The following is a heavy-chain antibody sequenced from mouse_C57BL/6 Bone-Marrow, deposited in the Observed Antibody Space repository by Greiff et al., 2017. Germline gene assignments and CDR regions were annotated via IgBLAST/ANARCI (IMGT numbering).Heavy chain of an antibody. D-gene: IGHD1-1*01. CDR1: GFNIKDYY. V-gene: IGHV14-2*01. J-gene: IGHJ3*01. Sequence: VQLQQSGAELVKPGASVKLSCTASGFNIKDYYMHWVKQRTEQGLEWIGRIDPEDGEPKYAPKFQGKATITADTSSNTAYLQLSSLTSEDTAVYYCARQGGSSWFAYWGQGTLVTVSA. CDR2: IDPEDGEP. CDR3: ARQGGSSWFAY.